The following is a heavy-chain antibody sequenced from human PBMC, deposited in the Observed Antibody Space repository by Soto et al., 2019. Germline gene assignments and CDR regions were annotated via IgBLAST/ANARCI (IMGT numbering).Heavy chain of an antibody. J-gene: IGHJ4*02. Sequence: EVQLLESGGGLVQPGGSLRLSCAASGLTFSGYGMSWVRQAPGTGLEWVSAISGSGSTTYYADSVKGWFTISRDDSKNILFLQMNSLRAEDTAVYYCVTRSRGLQSSPPRLDSWGQGTLVTVSS. V-gene: IGHV3-23*01. CDR2: ISGSGSTT. CDR3: VTRSRGLQSSPPRLDS. CDR1: GLTFSGYG. D-gene: IGHD4-4*01.